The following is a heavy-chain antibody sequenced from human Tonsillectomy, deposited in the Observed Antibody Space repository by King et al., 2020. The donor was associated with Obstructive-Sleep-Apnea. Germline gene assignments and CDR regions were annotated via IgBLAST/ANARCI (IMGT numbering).Heavy chain of an antibody. D-gene: IGHD3-3*01. Sequence: QLQESGPGLVKPSETLSLTCTVSGDSISSSRYYWGWIRQPPGKGLEWIGTIYYTGSTFYNLSLNSRDPILVDTSKNHFPLMLTSVTAADTAVYYCASVANFGMVISRYYFDYWGQGAPVTVSS. CDR1: GDSISSSRYY. CDR2: IYYTGST. J-gene: IGHJ4*02. V-gene: IGHV4-39*06. CDR3: ASVANFGMVISRYYFDY.